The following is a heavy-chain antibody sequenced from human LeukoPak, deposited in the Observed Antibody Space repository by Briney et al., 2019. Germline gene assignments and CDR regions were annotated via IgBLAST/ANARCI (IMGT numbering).Heavy chain of an antibody. Sequence: ASVKVSCKASGYSFNSYGISWVRQAPGQGLEWRGWISGYNGNTNYAQKVQGRVTMTTDTSTSTAYMELRSLRSDDTAGYYCARDGYCSGGGCYNAYGMDVWGQGTTVTVSS. CDR3: ARDGYCSGGGCYNAYGMDV. CDR2: ISGYNGNT. D-gene: IGHD2-15*01. V-gene: IGHV1-18*01. J-gene: IGHJ6*02. CDR1: GYSFNSYG.